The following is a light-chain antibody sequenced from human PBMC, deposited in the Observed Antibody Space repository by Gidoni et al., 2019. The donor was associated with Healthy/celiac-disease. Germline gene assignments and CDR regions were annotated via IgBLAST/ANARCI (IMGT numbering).Light chain of an antibody. CDR3: QQYDNLLCT. Sequence: DIQMTQSPSSLSASVGDRVTITCQASQDISNYLNWYQQKPGKAPKLLIYDASNLETGVPSRFSGSGSGTDFTFNISSLQPEDIATYYCQQYDNLLCTFGQGTKLEIK. V-gene: IGKV1-33*01. J-gene: IGKJ2*01. CDR1: QDISNY. CDR2: DAS.